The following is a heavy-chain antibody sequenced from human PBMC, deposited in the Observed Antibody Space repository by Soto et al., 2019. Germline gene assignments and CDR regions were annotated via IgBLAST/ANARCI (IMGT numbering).Heavy chain of an antibody. V-gene: IGHV3-30*18. CDR3: AKSILGKNQIAAAGTLAFAY. D-gene: IGHD6-13*01. J-gene: IGHJ4*02. CDR2: ISYDGSNK. CDR1: GFTFSSYG. Sequence: PGGSLRLSCAASGFTFSSYGMHWVRQAPGKGLEWVAVISYDGSNKYYADSVKGRFTISRDNSKNTLYLQMNSLRAEDTAVYYCAKSILGKNQIAAAGTLAFAYSGQGTLVPVSS.